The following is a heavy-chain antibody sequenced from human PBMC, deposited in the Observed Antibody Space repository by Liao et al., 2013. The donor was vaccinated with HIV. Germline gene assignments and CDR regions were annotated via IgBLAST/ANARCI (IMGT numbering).Heavy chain of an antibody. J-gene: IGHJ4*02. CDR3: ARQRITADLDQLDY. D-gene: IGHD1-1*01. Sequence: QVQLQQWGAGLLKPSETLSLTCAVYGGSFSAYYWTWIRQSPGKGLEWIGEVIHSGYTNYNPSLKSRVAISIDTSKNQFSLKLTSVTAADTAMYYCARQRITADLDQLDYWAREPWSPSPQ. V-gene: IGHV4-34*12. CDR2: VIHSGYT. CDR1: GGSFSAYY.